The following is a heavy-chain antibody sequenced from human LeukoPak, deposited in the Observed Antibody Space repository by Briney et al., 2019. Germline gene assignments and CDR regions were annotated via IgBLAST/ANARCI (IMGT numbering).Heavy chain of an antibody. Sequence: SETLSLTCTGSGVSITTGSYYWGGLRQPPGKGLEWIGNIYYTGSTYSNPSLKSRVTISFDTTTNLFLLRLSSVTAADTSVYYCARIYLAASGNTWGQGTLVTVSS. D-gene: IGHD6-13*01. CDR2: IYYTGST. CDR1: GVSITTGSYY. CDR3: ARIYLAASGNT. J-gene: IGHJ5*02. V-gene: IGHV4-39*01.